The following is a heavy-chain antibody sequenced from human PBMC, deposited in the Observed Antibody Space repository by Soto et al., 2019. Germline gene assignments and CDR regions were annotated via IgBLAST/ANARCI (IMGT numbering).Heavy chain of an antibody. D-gene: IGHD6-13*01. CDR2: ISSSSSYI. CDR1: GFTFSSYS. V-gene: IGHV3-21*01. CDR3: ARDFGSSRDSTGTYYYGMDV. J-gene: IGHJ6*02. Sequence: LRLSCAASGFTFSSYSMNWVRQAPGKGLEWVSSISSSSSYIYYADSVKGRFTISRDNAKNSLYLQMNSLRAEDTAVYYCARDFGSSRDSTGTYYYGMDVWGQGPTVTVSS.